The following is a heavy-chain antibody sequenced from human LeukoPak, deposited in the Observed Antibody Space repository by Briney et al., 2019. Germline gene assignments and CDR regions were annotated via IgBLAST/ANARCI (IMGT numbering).Heavy chain of an antibody. D-gene: IGHD4-17*01. Sequence: GGSLRLSCAAPGFPFSSYAMHWVRQAQGKGLEWVAVISYDGSNKYYADSVKGRFTISRDNSKNTLYLQMNSLIAEDTAVYYCARDQGNGLDYYYYGMDVWGKGTTVTVSS. CDR3: ARDQGNGLDYYYYGMDV. CDR1: GFPFSSYA. CDR2: ISYDGSNK. V-gene: IGHV3-30*04. J-gene: IGHJ6*04.